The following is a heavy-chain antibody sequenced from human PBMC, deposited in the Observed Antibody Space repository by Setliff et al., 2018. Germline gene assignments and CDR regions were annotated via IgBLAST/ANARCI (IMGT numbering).Heavy chain of an antibody. J-gene: IGHJ3*02. Sequence: ASVKVSCKASGYSFTNYDINWVRQATGQGLEWMGWINPNSGNTDYAQKFQGRVTMTTNTSINTAYMELSSLRFEDTAVYYCAGPDVGGPWTSDAFDIWGQGTMVTVSS. V-gene: IGHV1-8*02. CDR3: AGPDVGGPWTSDAFDI. CDR1: GYSFTNYD. CDR2: INPNSGNT.